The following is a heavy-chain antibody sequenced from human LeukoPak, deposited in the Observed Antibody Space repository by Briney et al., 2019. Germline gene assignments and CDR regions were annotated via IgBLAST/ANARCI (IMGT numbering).Heavy chain of an antibody. CDR2: ISGSGGST. J-gene: IGHJ4*02. CDR1: GFTFSSYS. CDR3: AKFRKLEQHDYFDY. D-gene: IGHD1/OR15-1a*01. V-gene: IGHV3-23*01. Sequence: GGSLRLSCAASGFTFSSYSMNWVRQAPGKGLEWVSAISGSGGSTYYADSVKGRFTISRDNSKNTLYLQMNSLRAEDTAVYYCAKFRKLEQHDYFDYWGQGTLVTVSS.